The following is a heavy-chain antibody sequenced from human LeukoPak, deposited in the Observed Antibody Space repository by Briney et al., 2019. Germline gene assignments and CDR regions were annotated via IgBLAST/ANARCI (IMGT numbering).Heavy chain of an antibody. CDR3: AKEGMIVVVITTYFDY. D-gene: IGHD3-22*01. Sequence: PGGSLRLSCAASGFTFSSYAMSWVRQAPGKGLEWVSAISGSGGSTYYADSVKGRFTISRDNSKNTLYLQMNSLRAEDTAVYYCAKEGMIVVVITTYFDYWGQGILVTVSS. CDR2: ISGSGGST. J-gene: IGHJ4*02. V-gene: IGHV3-23*01. CDR1: GFTFSSYA.